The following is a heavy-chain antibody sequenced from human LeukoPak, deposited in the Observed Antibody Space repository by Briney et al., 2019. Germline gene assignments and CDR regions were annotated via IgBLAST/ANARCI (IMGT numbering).Heavy chain of an antibody. D-gene: IGHD3-9*01. V-gene: IGHV3-21*04. CDR1: GFTFSSYS. CDR3: AREATVLRYFDWLSRFYYFDY. Sequence: PGGSLRLSCAASGFTFSSYSMNWVRQAPGKGLEWVSSISSSSSYIYYADSVKGRFTISRDNAKNSLYLQMNSLRAEDTAVYYCAREATVLRYFDWLSRFYYFDYWGQGTLVTVSS. J-gene: IGHJ4*02. CDR2: ISSSSSYI.